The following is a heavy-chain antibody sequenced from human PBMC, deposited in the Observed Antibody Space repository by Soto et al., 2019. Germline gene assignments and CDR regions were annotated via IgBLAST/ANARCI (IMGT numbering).Heavy chain of an antibody. V-gene: IGHV4-31*03. CDR1: GGSISNGGYY. J-gene: IGHJ4*02. CDR3: ARGIDFWSGRRYYFDY. CDR2: IYYSGST. Sequence: QVQLQESGPGLVKPSQTLSLTCTVSGGSISNGGYYWSWIRQHPGKGLEWIGYIYYSGSTYYNPSLKSRVTISVDTSKNQFSLKLSSVTAADTAVYYCARGIDFWSGRRYYFDYWGQGTLVTVSS. D-gene: IGHD3-3*01.